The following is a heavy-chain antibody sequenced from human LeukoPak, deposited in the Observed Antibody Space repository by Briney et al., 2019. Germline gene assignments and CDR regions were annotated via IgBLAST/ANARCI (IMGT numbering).Heavy chain of an antibody. D-gene: IGHD3-10*01. J-gene: IGHJ4*02. CDR1: GESFSGYY. Sequence: SETLSLTCADYGESFSGYYWSWIRQTPGKGLEWIGEINHRGSTKYNPYLTSGVAISVDTSKNQFSLKLSSVTAADTAVYYCARGYGYYFDYWGQGTLVTVSS. CDR3: ARGYGYYFDY. V-gene: IGHV4-34*01. CDR2: INHRGST.